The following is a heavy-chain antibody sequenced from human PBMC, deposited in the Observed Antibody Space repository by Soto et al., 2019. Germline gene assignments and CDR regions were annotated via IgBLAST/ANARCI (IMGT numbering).Heavy chain of an antibody. Sequence: ASVKVSCKASGGTFSSYAISWVRQAPGQGLEWMGGIIPIFGTANYAQKFQGRVTITADESTSTAYMELSSLRSEDTAVYYCAKPPPGYSSGWYAYWGQGTLVTVSS. CDR1: GGTFSSYA. CDR2: IIPIFGTA. J-gene: IGHJ4*02. V-gene: IGHV1-69*13. D-gene: IGHD6-19*01. CDR3: AKPPPGYSSGWYAY.